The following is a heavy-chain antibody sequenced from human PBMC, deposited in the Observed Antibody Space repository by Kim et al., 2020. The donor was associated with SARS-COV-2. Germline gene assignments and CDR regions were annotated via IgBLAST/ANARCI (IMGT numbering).Heavy chain of an antibody. CDR3: ARCYYGSASCDQ. J-gene: IGHJ4*02. Sequence: GGSLRLSCAVSGFTFSSYNMNWVRQAPGKGLEWVSYISSSRGNIYYADSVKGRFTISRDNAKNSLYLQMNSLRDEDTAVYYCARCYYGSASCDQGGQGTLVTVSS. CDR1: GFTFSSYN. V-gene: IGHV3-48*02. CDR2: ISSSRGNI. D-gene: IGHD3-10*01.